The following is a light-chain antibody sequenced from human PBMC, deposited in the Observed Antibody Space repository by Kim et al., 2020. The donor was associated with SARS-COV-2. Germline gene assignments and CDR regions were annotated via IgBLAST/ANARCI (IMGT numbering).Light chain of an antibody. J-gene: IGKJ2*01. V-gene: IGKV3-15*01. CDR1: QRMSSN. Sequence: SVSRGEGATLSCRAGQRMSSNLAWYQQRPGLAPRLRVYGASTRETGIPARLSGGGSGTEFILSNSSLQSEDFAVYYCKQYQDWPFTFGRGTKLEI. CDR2: GAS. CDR3: KQYQDWPFT.